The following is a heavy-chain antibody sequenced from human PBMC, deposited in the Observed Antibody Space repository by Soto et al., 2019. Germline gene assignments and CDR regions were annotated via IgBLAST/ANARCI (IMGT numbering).Heavy chain of an antibody. J-gene: IGHJ6*02. Sequence: GGSLRLSCAASGFTFSSYAMHLVRQAPGKGLEWVAVISYDGSNKYYADSVKGRFTISRDNSKNTLYLQMNSLRAEDTAVYYCARDRTTAKFYYYYGMDVWGQGTTVTVSS. D-gene: IGHD5-18*01. CDR2: ISYDGSNK. CDR3: ARDRTTAKFYYYYGMDV. V-gene: IGHV3-30-3*01. CDR1: GFTFSSYA.